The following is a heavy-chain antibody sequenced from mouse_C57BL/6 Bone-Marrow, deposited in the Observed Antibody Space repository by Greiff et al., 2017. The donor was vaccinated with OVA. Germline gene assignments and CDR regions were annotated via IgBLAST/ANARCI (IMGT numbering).Heavy chain of an antibody. D-gene: IGHD2-1*01. CDR2: INYDGSST. Sequence: EVMLVESEGGLVQPGSSMKLSCTASGFTFSDYYMAWVRQVPEKGLEWVANINYDGSSTYYLDSLKSRFIISRDNAKNILYLQMSSLKSEDTATYYCARFFYCNYEGWYFDVWGTGTTVTVSS. CDR1: GFTFSDYY. V-gene: IGHV5-16*01. J-gene: IGHJ1*03. CDR3: ARFFYCNYEGWYFDV.